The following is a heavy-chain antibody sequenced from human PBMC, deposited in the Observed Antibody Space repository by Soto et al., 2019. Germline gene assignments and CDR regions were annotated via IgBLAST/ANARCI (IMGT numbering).Heavy chain of an antibody. J-gene: IGHJ5*02. D-gene: IGHD3-3*01. V-gene: IGHV3-73*01. CDR1: GFTFSGSA. Sequence: VQLVESGGGLVQPGGSLKLSCAASGFTFSGSAMHWVRQASGKGLEWVGRIRSKANSYATAYAASVKGRFTISRDDSKNTAYLQMNSLKTEDTAVYYCTQEGYYDFWSGYPELVSWFDPWGQGTLVTVSS. CDR3: TQEGYYDFWSGYPELVSWFDP. CDR2: IRSKANSYAT.